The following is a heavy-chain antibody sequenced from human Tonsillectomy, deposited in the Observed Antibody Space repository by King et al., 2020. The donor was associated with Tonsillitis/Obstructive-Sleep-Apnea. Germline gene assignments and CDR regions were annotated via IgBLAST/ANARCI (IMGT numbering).Heavy chain of an antibody. V-gene: IGHV3-20*04. J-gene: IGHJ3*01. CDR1: GFTFDDYA. CDR3: ARLIAAIEDDGLDL. D-gene: IGHD6-13*01. Sequence: VQLVESGGGVVWPGGSIRLSCAASGFTFDDYAMSWVRQTPGKGLEWVSGINWNGGSTGYVESVKGRFTISRDNAKNSLYLQMHSLRAEDTALYYCARLIAAIEDDGLDLWGQGTMVTVSS. CDR2: INWNGGST.